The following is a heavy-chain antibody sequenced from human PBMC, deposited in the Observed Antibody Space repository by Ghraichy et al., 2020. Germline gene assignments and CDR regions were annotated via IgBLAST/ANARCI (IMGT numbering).Heavy chain of an antibody. CDR3: ARDPKRRALDY. CDR1: GFSFSASW. V-gene: IGHV3-7*03. J-gene: IGHJ4*02. CDR2: INNDGKEK. Sequence: GGSLRLSCTASGFSFSASWMSWVRQAPEKGLEWVANINNDGKEKYYVDSLKGRFTISRDNGKNSLFLQISSLRVEDTAVYYCARDPKRRALDYWGQGTLVAVSS.